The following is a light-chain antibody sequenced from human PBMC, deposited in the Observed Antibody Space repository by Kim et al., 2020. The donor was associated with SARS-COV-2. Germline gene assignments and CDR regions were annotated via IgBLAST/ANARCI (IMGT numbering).Light chain of an antibody. CDR1: QSVSGN. Sequence: PTLSSSPGERATLSCRASQSVSGNLVWYQQRPCQAPRLLIYGASIRATGVPARFSGSGSGTEFTLTISSLQSEDFAVYYCQRGLTFGGGTKVDIK. CDR2: GAS. CDR3: QRGLT. V-gene: IGKV3-15*01. J-gene: IGKJ4*01.